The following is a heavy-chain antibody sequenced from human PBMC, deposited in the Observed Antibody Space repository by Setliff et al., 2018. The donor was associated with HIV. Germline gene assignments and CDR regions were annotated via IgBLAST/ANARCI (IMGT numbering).Heavy chain of an antibody. V-gene: IGHV4-34*01. J-gene: IGHJ4*02. CDR1: GGSFSGFY. CDR2: VTHSGTT. D-gene: IGHD6-19*01. Sequence: SETLSLTCAVYGGSFSGFYWTFIRQSPGEGLEWIGEVTHSGTTTYDPSLKRRITISVDTSKNQFSLKLTSVTAADMGVYYCARGRKKTLAVSGTRYFDFWGQGTLVTVSS. CDR3: ARGRKKTLAVSGTRYFDF.